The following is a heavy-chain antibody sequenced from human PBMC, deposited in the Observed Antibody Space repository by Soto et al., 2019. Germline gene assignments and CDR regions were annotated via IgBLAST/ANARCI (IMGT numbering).Heavy chain of an antibody. CDR1: GGSISSSSYY. Sequence: PSETLSLTCTVSGGSISSSSYYWGWIRQPPGKGLEWIGSIYYSGSTYYNPSLKSRVTISVDTSKNQFSLKLSSVTAADTAVYYCARQKRKYCTNGVCLNWFDPWGQGTLVTVSS. D-gene: IGHD2-8*01. J-gene: IGHJ5*02. CDR2: IYYSGST. V-gene: IGHV4-39*01. CDR3: ARQKRKYCTNGVCLNWFDP.